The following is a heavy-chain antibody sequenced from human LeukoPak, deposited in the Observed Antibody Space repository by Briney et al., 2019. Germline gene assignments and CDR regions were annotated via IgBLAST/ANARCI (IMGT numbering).Heavy chain of an antibody. V-gene: IGHV3-30-3*01. CDR3: ARDNTVTKYYFDY. CDR2: ISYDGSNK. CDR1: GFTFSSYA. J-gene: IGHJ4*02. D-gene: IGHD4-17*01. Sequence: GGSLRLSCAASGFTFSSYAMHWVRQAPGKGLEWVAVISYDGSNKYYADSVKGRFTISRGNSKNTLYLQMNSLRAEDTAVYYCARDNTVTKYYFDYWGQGTLVTVSS.